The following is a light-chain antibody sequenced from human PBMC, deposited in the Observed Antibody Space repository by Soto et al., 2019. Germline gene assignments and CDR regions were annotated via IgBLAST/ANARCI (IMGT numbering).Light chain of an antibody. V-gene: IGLV2-18*01. CDR2: EAS. J-gene: IGLJ1*01. Sequence: QSALTQPPSVSGSPGQSVTISCTGTSTDFVSYNRVSWYQQPPDTAPKLMIYEASNRPSGDPDRFSGSKSGNTASLTISGLQAADEADYYCSLYTSENTYVFGTGTKVTVL. CDR3: SLYTSENTYV. CDR1: STDFVSYNR.